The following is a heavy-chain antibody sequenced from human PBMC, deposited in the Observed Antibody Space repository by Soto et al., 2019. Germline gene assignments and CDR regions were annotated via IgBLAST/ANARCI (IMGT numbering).Heavy chain of an antibody. Sequence: QLQQWGAGLLKPSETLSLTCVVSGGSFSTYYYNWIRQFPGKGLEWIGEINHSGSNNYSPSLKSRVTMSLDTSKNQFSLKLTSVTAADTAVYYCARGGSNDWQVAFDIWGQGTMVTVSS. CDR2: INHSGSN. D-gene: IGHD3-9*01. J-gene: IGHJ3*02. CDR1: GGSFSTYY. CDR3: ARGGSNDWQVAFDI. V-gene: IGHV4-34*01.